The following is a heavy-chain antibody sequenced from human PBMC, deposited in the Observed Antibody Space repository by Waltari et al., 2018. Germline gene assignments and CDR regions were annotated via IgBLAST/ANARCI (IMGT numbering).Heavy chain of an antibody. CDR3: AKNRGSSDYFDY. J-gene: IGHJ4*02. CDR2: IRYDGSNK. CDR1: GFTFSSYG. V-gene: IGHV3-30*02. Sequence: QVQLVESGGGVVQPGGSLRLPCAASGFTFSSYGMPSVGQAPGKGLEWVACIRYDGSNKYYADSVKGRFTISRDNSKNTLYLQMNSLRAEDTAVYYCAKNRGSSDYFDYWGQGTLVTVSS. D-gene: IGHD6-6*01.